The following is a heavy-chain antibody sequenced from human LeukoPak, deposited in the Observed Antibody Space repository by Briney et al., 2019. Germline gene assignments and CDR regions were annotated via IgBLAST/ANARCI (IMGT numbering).Heavy chain of an antibody. V-gene: IGHV3-53*05. CDR2: IYSGGST. CDR3: AKDYLFDSSGYYYLAGGYFDY. D-gene: IGHD3-22*01. CDR1: GFTVSSNY. J-gene: IGHJ4*02. Sequence: GGSLRLSCAASGFTVSSNYMSWVRQAPGKGLEWVSVIYSGGSTYYADSVKGRFTISRDNSKNTLYLQMNSLRAEDTAVYYCAKDYLFDSSGYYYLAGGYFDYWGQGTLVTVSS.